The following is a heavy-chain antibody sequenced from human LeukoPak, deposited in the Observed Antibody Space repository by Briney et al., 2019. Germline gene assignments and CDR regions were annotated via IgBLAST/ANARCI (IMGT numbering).Heavy chain of an antibody. D-gene: IGHD6-13*01. CDR3: VRDSDSSSWFDP. CDR2: IYHSGST. CDR1: GYSISSGYL. Sequence: SETLSLTCTVSGYSISSGYLWGWIRQPPGKGLECIGTIYHSGSTYYNPSLKSRVTISVDTSKNQFSLKLNSVTAADTAVYYCVRDSDSSSWFDPWGQGTLVTVSS. J-gene: IGHJ5*02. V-gene: IGHV4-38-2*02.